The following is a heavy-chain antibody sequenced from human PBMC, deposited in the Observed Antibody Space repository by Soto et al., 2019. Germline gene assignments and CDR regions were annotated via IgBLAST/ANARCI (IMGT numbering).Heavy chain of an antibody. CDR2: INGYNGNT. Sequence: HVQLVQSGAEVKKPGASVKVSCKASGYTFTRSGISWVRQAPGQGLEWMGWINGYNGNTNYTQKIQGRITMTTDTPTSTAYMELRSLRSDDTAVYYCARMGAGSYYYYGMDVWGQGTTVIVSS. V-gene: IGHV1-18*01. J-gene: IGHJ6*02. CDR3: ARMGAGSYYYYGMDV. D-gene: IGHD3-16*01. CDR1: GYTFTRSG.